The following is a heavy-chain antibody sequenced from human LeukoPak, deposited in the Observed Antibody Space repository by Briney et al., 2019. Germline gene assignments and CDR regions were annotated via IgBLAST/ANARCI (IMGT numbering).Heavy chain of an antibody. Sequence: GGSLRLSCAASGFTFSNYGMHWVRQAPGKGLEWVAVISYDGSKKTYADSVKGRFTISRDDSKNTLYLQMNSLRPEDTAVYYCANDPWPNGGPYYYVDVWAKGTTVTVSS. CDR2: ISYDGSKK. D-gene: IGHD2-8*01. CDR3: ANDPWPNGGPYYYVDV. CDR1: GFTFSNYG. V-gene: IGHV3-30*18. J-gene: IGHJ6*03.